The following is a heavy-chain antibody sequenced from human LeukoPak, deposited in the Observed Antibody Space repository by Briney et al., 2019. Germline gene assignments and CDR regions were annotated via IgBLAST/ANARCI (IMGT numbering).Heavy chain of an antibody. Sequence: PGGSLRLSCAASGFTFSFYGMHWVRQAPGKGLEWVAFIRSDGSNKYYADSVKGRFTISRDNSKNTLYLQMNSLRAEDTAVYYCAKDRYSSSWYGPLAQSQRHLDYWGQGTLVTVSS. D-gene: IGHD6-13*01. V-gene: IGHV3-30*02. CDR1: GFTFSFYG. CDR3: AKDRYSSSWYGPLAQSQRHLDY. CDR2: IRSDGSNK. J-gene: IGHJ4*02.